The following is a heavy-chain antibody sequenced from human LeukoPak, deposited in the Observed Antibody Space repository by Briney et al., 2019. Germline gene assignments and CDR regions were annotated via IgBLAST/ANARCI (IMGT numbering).Heavy chain of an antibody. CDR3: ARGSGATSDPRNYFDY. J-gene: IGHJ4*02. CDR2: IYSSGST. D-gene: IGHD1-26*01. Sequence: SETLSLTCTVSGGSISSYYWSWIRQPAGKGLEWIGRIYSSGSTDYNPSLKSRVTMSVDTSKNQFSLKLSSVTAADTAVYYCARGSGATSDPRNYFDYWGQGTLVTVSS. V-gene: IGHV4-4*07. CDR1: GGSISSYY.